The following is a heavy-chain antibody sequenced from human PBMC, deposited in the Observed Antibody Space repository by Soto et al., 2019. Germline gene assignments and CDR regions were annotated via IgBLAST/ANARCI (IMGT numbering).Heavy chain of an antibody. Sequence: SETLSLTCAVSGGSISSGGYSWSWIRQPPGKGLEWIGYIYHSGSTYYNPSLKSRVTISVDRSKNQFSLKLSSVTAADTAVYYCARDRDYYDSSGFYGGFDIWGQGTVVT. CDR3: ARDRDYYDSSGFYGGFDI. CDR2: IYHSGST. J-gene: IGHJ3*02. CDR1: GGSISSGGYS. D-gene: IGHD3-22*01. V-gene: IGHV4-30-2*01.